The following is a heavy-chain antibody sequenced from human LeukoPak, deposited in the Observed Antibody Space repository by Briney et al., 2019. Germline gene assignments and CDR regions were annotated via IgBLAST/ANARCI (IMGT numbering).Heavy chain of an antibody. J-gene: IGHJ6*03. CDR1: GYTFTSYD. V-gene: IGHV1-8*01. CDR3: ARAGDYYDSSGYFFDYYYYYMDV. CDR2: MNPNSGNT. D-gene: IGHD3-22*01. Sequence: ASVKVSCKASGYTFTSYDISWVRQATGQGLEWMGWMNPNSGNTGYAQKFQGRVTMTRNTSISTAYMELSSLRSEDTAVYYCARAGDYYDSSGYFFDYYYYYMDVWGKGTTVTISS.